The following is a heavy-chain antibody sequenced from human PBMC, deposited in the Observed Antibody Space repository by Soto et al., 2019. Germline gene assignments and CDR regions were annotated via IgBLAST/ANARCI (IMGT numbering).Heavy chain of an antibody. D-gene: IGHD3-22*01. J-gene: IGHJ6*02. CDR2: ISDSGGST. V-gene: IGHV3-23*01. CDR3: AKVRPADYYDSSGYDSYYGMDV. CDR1: GFTFSDNG. Sequence: PGGSLRLSCSGSGFTFSDNGFNWVRQVPEKGLELVSFISDSGGSTYYADSVKGRFTISRDNSKNTLYLQMNSLRAEDTAVYYCAKVRPADYYDSSGYDSYYGMDVWGQGTTVTVS.